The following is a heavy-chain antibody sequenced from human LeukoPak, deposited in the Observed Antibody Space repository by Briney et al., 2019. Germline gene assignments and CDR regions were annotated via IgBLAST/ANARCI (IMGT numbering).Heavy chain of an antibody. Sequence: PSETLSLTCTVSGGSIISYYWSWIRQPPGKGLEWIGYIYYSGSTNYNPSLKSRVTISVDTSKNQFSLKLSSVTAADTAVYYCARDKFTYGYWGQGTLVTVSS. CDR2: IYYSGST. J-gene: IGHJ4*02. CDR1: GGSIISYY. CDR3: ARDKFTYGY. D-gene: IGHD4-17*01. V-gene: IGHV4-59*01.